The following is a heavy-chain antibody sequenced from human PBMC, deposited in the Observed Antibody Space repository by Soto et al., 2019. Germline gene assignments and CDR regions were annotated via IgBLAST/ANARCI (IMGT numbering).Heavy chain of an antibody. D-gene: IGHD5-18*01. J-gene: IGHJ4*02. CDR1: GGSISSYY. CDR2: IYYSGST. Sequence: PSETLSLTCTVSGGSISSYYWSWIRQPPGKGLEWIGYIYYSGSTNYNPSLKSRVTISVDTSKNQFSLKLSSVTAADTAVYYCARTGARGDPAMAIDYWGQGILVTVYS. V-gene: IGHV4-59*01. CDR3: ARTGARGDPAMAIDY.